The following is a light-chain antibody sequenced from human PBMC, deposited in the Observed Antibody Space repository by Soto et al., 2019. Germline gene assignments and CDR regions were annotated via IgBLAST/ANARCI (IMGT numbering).Light chain of an antibody. CDR2: EGN. Sequence: QSVLTQPSSLSGSPGQSITISCTGSVSDVGNFGPVSWYQQHPGQVPKLIIYEGNRRPSGVSSRFSGSKSGNTASLTISGLQAEDEADYYCCSYVGARTYVFGTGTKVNVL. V-gene: IGLV2-23*01. J-gene: IGLJ1*01. CDR3: CSYVGARTYV. CDR1: VSDVGNFGP.